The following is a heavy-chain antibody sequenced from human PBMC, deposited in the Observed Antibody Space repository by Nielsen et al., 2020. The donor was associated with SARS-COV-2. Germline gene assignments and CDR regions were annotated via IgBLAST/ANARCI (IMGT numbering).Heavy chain of an antibody. Sequence: SETLSLTCTVSGGSISSSSYYWGWIRQPPGKGLEWIGSIYYSGSTYYNPSLKSRVTISVDTSKNQFSLKLSSVTAADTAVYYCARHYPDYDILTEPNDYWGQGTLVTVSS. J-gene: IGHJ4*02. V-gene: IGHV4-39*01. D-gene: IGHD3-9*01. CDR2: IYYSGST. CDR1: GGSISSSSYY. CDR3: ARHYPDYDILTEPNDY.